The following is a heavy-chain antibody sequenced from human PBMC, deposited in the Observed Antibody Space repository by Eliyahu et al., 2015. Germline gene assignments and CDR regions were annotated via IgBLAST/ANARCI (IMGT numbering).Heavy chain of an antibody. CDR1: GGSISXYY. Sequence: QVQLQESGPGLVKPSETLSLTCTVXGGSISXYYWSWIRXPPGKGLEWIGYIYYSGSTNYNPSLKSRVTISVDTSKNQFSLKLSSVTAADTAVYYCARHSSDYDFWSGYYTGLDYWGQGTLVTVSS. D-gene: IGHD3-3*01. CDR3: ARHSSDYDFWSGYYTGLDY. CDR2: IYYSGST. J-gene: IGHJ4*02. V-gene: IGHV4-59*08.